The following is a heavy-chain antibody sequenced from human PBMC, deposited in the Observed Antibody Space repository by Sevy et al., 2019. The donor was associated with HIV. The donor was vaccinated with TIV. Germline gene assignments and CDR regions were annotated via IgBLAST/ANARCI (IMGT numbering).Heavy chain of an antibody. V-gene: IGHV4-59*12. D-gene: IGHD5-12*01. CDR2: IYYSGST. CDR3: ARSVDPKFDWFDP. CDR1: GGSISNYF. Sequence: SETLSLTCTVSGGSISNYFWSWIRQPPGKGLEWIGYIYYSGSTNYNPSLKSRVTISVETSKNQFSLKLSSVTAADTAVYYCARSVDPKFDWFDPWGQGTLVTVSS. J-gene: IGHJ5*02.